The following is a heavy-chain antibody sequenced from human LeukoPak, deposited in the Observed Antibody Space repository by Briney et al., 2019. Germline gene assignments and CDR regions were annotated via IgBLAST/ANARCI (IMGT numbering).Heavy chain of an antibody. V-gene: IGHV4-34*01. J-gene: IGHJ3*02. CDR2: NNHSGST. D-gene: IGHD1-26*01. CDR3: ARPGWEPMPDI. CDR1: GGSFSGYY. Sequence: SETLSLTCAVYGGSFSGYYWSWIRQPPGKGLEWIGENNHSGSTNYNPSLKSRVTISVDTSKNQFSLKLSSVTAADAAVYYCARPGWEPMPDIWGQGTMVTVSS.